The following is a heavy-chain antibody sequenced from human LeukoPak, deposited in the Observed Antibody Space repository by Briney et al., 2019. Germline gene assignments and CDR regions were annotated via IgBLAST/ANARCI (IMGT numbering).Heavy chain of an antibody. D-gene: IGHD3-22*01. CDR3: AGSFTYYYDSSGSPSY. V-gene: IGHV4-34*01. CDR1: GRSFSGYY. Sequence: SETLSLTCAVYGRSFSGYYWSWIRQPPGKGLEWIGEINHSGSTNYNPSLKSRVTISVDTSKNQFSLKLSSVTAADTAVYYCAGSFTYYYDSSGSPSYWGQGTLVTVSS. CDR2: INHSGST. J-gene: IGHJ4*02.